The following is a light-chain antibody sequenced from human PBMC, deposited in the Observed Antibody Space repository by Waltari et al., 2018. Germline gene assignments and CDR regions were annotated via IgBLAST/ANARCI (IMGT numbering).Light chain of an antibody. CDR3: GTWDSSLSGAV. J-gene: IGLJ7*01. CDR2: ENT. Sequence: QSVLTQPPSVSAAPGQRVTISCSGGSSNIGNNYVSWYRQFPGTAPKILIYENTDRPSSSPCRFAGSKSGTSATLDITGLQAGDEADYYCGTWDSSLSGAVFGGGTHLTVL. V-gene: IGLV1-51*02. CDR1: SSNIGNNY.